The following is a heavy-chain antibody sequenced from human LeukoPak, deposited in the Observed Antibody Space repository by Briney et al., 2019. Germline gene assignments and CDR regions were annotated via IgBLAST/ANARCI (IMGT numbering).Heavy chain of an antibody. CDR1: GFTVRSNY. D-gene: IGHD6-19*01. CDR2: IYRGGST. V-gene: IGHV3-53*01. Sequence: GGSLRLSCAASGFTVRSNYMSWVRQAPGKGLEWFSVIYRGGSTYYADSVKGRFTISRDNSQNTLYLQMNRLRAEDTAVYYCARESPGYSSGWYGGHLDYWGQGTLVTVSS. CDR3: ARESPGYSSGWYGGHLDY. J-gene: IGHJ4*02.